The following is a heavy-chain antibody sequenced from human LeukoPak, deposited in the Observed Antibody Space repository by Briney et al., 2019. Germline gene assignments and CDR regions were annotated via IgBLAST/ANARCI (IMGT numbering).Heavy chain of an antibody. V-gene: IGHV3-23*01. D-gene: IGHD6-19*01. CDR3: AKDLAYLVAVAGPLDY. CDR2: ISGSGGST. Sequence: PGGSLRLSCAASGFTFSSYAMSWVRQAPGKGLEWVSAISGSGGSTYYADSVKGRFTISRDNSKNTLYLQMNSLRAEDTAVYYCAKDLAYLVAVAGPLDYWGQGTLVTVSS. J-gene: IGHJ4*02. CDR1: GFTFSSYA.